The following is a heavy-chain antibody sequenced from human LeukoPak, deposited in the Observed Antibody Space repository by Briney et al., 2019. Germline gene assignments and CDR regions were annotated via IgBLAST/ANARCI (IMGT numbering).Heavy chain of an antibody. V-gene: IGHV4-30-2*01. D-gene: IGHD3-3*01. CDR1: GGSISSGGYS. J-gene: IGHJ3*02. CDR3: ARDGSGARAFDI. CDR2: IYHSGST. Sequence: SETLSLTCAVSGGSISSGGYSWSWIRQPPGKGLEWIGYIYHSGSTNYNPSLKSRVTISVDKSKNQFSLKLSSVTAADTAVYYCARDGSGARAFDIWGQGTMVTVSS.